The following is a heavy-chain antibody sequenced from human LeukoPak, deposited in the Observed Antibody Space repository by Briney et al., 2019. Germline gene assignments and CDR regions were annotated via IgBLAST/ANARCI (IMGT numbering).Heavy chain of an antibody. V-gene: IGHV3-7*03. J-gene: IGHJ4*02. CDR3: ARDSPYYYDSSGYYYDYFDY. CDR2: IKQDGSEK. CDR1: GFTFSSYW. Sequence: PGGSLRLSCAASGFTFSSYWMSWVRQAPGKGLEWVANIKQDGSEKYYVDSVKGRFTISRDNAKNSLYLQMNSLRAEDTAVYCCARDSPYYYDSSGYYYDYFDYWGQGTLVTVSS. D-gene: IGHD3-22*01.